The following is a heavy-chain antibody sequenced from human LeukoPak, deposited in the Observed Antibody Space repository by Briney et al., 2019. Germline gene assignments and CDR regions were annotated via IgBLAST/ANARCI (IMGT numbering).Heavy chain of an antibody. V-gene: IGHV3-30*02. J-gene: IGHJ5*02. D-gene: IGHD3-3*01. Sequence: GGSLRLSCAASGFTFSSYGMHWVRQAPGKGLEWVAFIRYDGSNKYYADSVKGRFTISRDNSKNTLYLQMNSLRAEDTAVYYCARDYYDRNWFDPWGQGTLVTVSS. CDR3: ARDYYDRNWFDP. CDR2: IRYDGSNK. CDR1: GFTFSSYG.